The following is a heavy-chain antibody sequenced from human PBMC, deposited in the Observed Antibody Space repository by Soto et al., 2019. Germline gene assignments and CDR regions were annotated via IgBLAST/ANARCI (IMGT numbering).Heavy chain of an antibody. CDR3: AKDRYDYIWGSYRYTADAFDI. D-gene: IGHD3-16*02. V-gene: IGHV3-23*01. J-gene: IGHJ3*02. CDR1: GFTFSSYA. Sequence: EVQLLESGGGLVQPGGSLRLSCAASGFTFSSYAMSWVRQAPGKGLEWVSAISGSGGSTYYADSVKGRFTISRDNSKNTLYLQMNSLRAEDTAVYYCAKDRYDYIWGSYRYTADAFDIWVQGTMVTVSS. CDR2: ISGSGGST.